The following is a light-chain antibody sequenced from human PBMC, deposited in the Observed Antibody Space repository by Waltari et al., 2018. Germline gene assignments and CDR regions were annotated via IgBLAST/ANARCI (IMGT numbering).Light chain of an antibody. CDR1: SSNNGTYY. Sequence: QSVLTQPPSASETPGHRVTLSCSGSSSNNGTYYLYWYQQLPGTAPKLLIYRNDQRPSGVPDRFSGSKSGTSASLAISGLRSEDEADYYCATWDDTLNMVFGGGTKLTVL. V-gene: IGLV1-47*01. CDR3: ATWDDTLNMV. J-gene: IGLJ2*01. CDR2: RND.